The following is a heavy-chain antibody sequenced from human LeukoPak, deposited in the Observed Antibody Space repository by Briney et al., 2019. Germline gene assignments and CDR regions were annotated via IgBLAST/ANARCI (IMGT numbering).Heavy chain of an antibody. CDR1: GFTFSNTR. CDR2: ISSSSSYM. J-gene: IGHJ3*01. Sequence: GGSLRLSCAASGFTFSNTRMNWVRQAPGKGLEWVSSISSSSSYMYYADSVKGRFTISRDNAKNSLYLQMNSLRAGDTAVYYCARGSSGYCSGGSCPFDYWGQGTMVTVSS. D-gene: IGHD2-15*01. CDR3: ARGSSGYCSGGSCPFDY. V-gene: IGHV3-21*01.